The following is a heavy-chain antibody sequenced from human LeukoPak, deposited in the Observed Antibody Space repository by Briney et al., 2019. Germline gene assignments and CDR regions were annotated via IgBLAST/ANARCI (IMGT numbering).Heavy chain of an antibody. CDR1: GGSISTYY. J-gene: IGHJ6*02. D-gene: IGHD4-17*01. V-gene: IGHV4-59*01. Sequence: SETLSLTCSVSGGSISTYYWSWIRQLPGKGLEWIGYIYYTGTTNCNPSLRSRVTISVDTSRNQFSLRLSSVTAADTAVYYCAREDPQTTVPEGMDVWGHGTTDIVSS. CDR2: IYYTGTT. CDR3: AREDPQTTVPEGMDV.